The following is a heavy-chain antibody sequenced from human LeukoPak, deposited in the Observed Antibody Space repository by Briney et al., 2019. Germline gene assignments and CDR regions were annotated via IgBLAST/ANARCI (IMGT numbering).Heavy chain of an antibody. Sequence: KSSETLSLTCTVSGGSISSYYWSWIRQPPGKGLEWIGYIYYSGSTNYNPSLKSRVTISVDTSKNQFSLKLSSVTAADTAVYYCARSPPMTKGRYYFDYWGQGILVTVSS. J-gene: IGHJ4*02. CDR1: GGSISSYY. CDR3: ARSPPMTKGRYYFDY. CDR2: IYYSGST. V-gene: IGHV4-59*01. D-gene: IGHD3-3*01.